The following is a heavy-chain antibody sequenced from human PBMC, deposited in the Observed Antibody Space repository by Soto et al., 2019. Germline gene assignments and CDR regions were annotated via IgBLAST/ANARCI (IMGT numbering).Heavy chain of an antibody. CDR3: ARDLPAVAGQGNYYYYLDV. CDR2: IYYSGST. J-gene: IGHJ6*03. Sequence: PSETLSLTCTVSGGSISSYYWSWIRQPPGKGLEWIGYIYYSGSTNYNPSLKSRVTISVDTSKNQFSLKLSSVTAADTAVYYCARDLPAVAGQGNYYYYLDVWGKGTTVTVSS. V-gene: IGHV4-59*01. CDR1: GGSISSYY. D-gene: IGHD6-19*01.